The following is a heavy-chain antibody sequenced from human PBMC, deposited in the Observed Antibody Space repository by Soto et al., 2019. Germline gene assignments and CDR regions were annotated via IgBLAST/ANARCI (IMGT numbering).Heavy chain of an antibody. CDR2: IIPIFGTA. CDR1: GGTFSSYA. CDR3: ARGGPYYDASRGYFHYGMEV. J-gene: IGHJ6*02. D-gene: IGHD3-22*01. V-gene: IGHV1-69*13. Sequence: ASVKVSCKASGGTFSSYAISWVRQAPGQGLEWMGGIIPIFGTANYAQKFQGRVTITADESTSTAYMELSSLRSEDTVVYYCARGGPYYDASRGYFHYGMEVWGQGATVTVSS.